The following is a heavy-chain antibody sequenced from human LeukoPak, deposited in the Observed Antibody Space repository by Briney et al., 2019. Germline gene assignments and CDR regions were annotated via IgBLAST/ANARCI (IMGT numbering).Heavy chain of an antibody. CDR1: GGSISSYY. CDR2: IYYSGST. Sequence: SETLSLTCTVSGGSISSYYWIWIRQPPGKGLDWIGYIYYSGSTNYNPSLKSRVTISVDTYKNQFSLKLSSVTAADTAVYYCARHLWDYTYYYMDVWGKGTTVTVSS. D-gene: IGHD7-27*01. CDR3: ARHLWDYTYYYMDV. J-gene: IGHJ6*03. V-gene: IGHV4-59*08.